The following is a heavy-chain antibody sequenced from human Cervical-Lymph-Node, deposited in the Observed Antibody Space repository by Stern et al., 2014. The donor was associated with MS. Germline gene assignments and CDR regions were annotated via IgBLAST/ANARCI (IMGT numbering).Heavy chain of an antibody. J-gene: IGHJ3*02. CDR2: IIPIIDAA. Sequence: QVQLVESGAEVKKPGSSVKVSCQASGGTFSTLAINWVRQASGQGLEWMGGIIPIIDAANYAQKFQDRVTITADTSTRTVYMERRNLSTEDTAVFFCARDRRDAHTYAFDTWGQGTPVTGSA. CDR1: GGTFSTLA. D-gene: IGHD5-24*01. V-gene: IGHV1-69*06. CDR3: ARDRRDAHTYAFDT.